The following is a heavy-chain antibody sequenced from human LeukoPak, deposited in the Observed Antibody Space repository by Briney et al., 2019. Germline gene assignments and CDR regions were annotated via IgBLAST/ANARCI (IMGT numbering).Heavy chain of an antibody. Sequence: GGSLRLSCAASGFTFSSYGMHWVRQAPGKGLEWVAFIRYDGSNKYYADSVKGRFTISRDNAKNSLYLQMNSLRVEDTAVYYCARGWFGEPRDSWGQGTRVTVSS. CDR3: ARGWFGEPRDS. D-gene: IGHD3-10*01. V-gene: IGHV3-30*02. CDR1: GFTFSSYG. J-gene: IGHJ5*02. CDR2: IRYDGSNK.